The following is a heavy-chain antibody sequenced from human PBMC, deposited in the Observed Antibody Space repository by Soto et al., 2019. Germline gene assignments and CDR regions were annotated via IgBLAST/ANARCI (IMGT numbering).Heavy chain of an antibody. Sequence: AGGSLRLSCAASGFTFSSYAMSWVRQAPGKGLEWVSAISGSGGSTYYADSVKGRFTISRDNSKNTLYLQMNSLRAEDTAVYYCAKGGSVVVVAAYFDYWGQGTLVTVSS. CDR1: GFTFSSYA. J-gene: IGHJ4*02. CDR3: AKGGSVVVVAAYFDY. CDR2: ISGSGGST. V-gene: IGHV3-23*01. D-gene: IGHD2-15*01.